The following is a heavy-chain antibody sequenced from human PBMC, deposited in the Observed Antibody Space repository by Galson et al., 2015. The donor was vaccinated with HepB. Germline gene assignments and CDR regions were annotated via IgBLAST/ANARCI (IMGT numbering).Heavy chain of an antibody. CDR2: ITYSSSHT. J-gene: IGHJ5*02. D-gene: IGHD2-2*01. CDR3: AREGYCSSTSCYRMLNWFDP. CDR1: GFTFSDYY. V-gene: IGHV3-11*06. Sequence: SLRLSCAASGFTFSDYYMSWIRQPPGKGLEWVSNITYSSSHTNYADSVKGRFTISRDNAKRSLYLQMNSLRAEDTAVYYCAREGYCSSTSCYRMLNWFDPWGQGTLVTVSS.